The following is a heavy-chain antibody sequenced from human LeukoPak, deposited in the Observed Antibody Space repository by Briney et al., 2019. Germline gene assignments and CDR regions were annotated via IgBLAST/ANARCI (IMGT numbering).Heavy chain of an antibody. CDR2: IYFSGRT. Sequence: SETLSLTCTVSGGSISSHYWSWIQQPPGKGLEWIGYIYFSGRTQYNPSLRSRVTISVDTSENNFSLKLTSMTAADTAVYYCARLVDNASSGYPDTFDMWGRGTVVTVSS. CDR3: ARLVDNASSGYPDTFDM. V-gene: IGHV4-59*11. J-gene: IGHJ3*02. D-gene: IGHD3-22*01. CDR1: GGSISSHY.